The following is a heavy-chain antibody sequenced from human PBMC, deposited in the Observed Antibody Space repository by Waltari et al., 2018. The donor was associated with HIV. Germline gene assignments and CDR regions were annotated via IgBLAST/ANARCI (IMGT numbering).Heavy chain of an antibody. CDR3: AREGAGGYGGPPFDF. D-gene: IGHD5-12*01. V-gene: IGHV1-2*06. CDR2: INPDIGGT. J-gene: IGHJ4*02. Sequence: QAQLVQSGAEVKKPGASVKVSCKASGHRFTGYYIPWVRQAPGQGPEWMGRINPDIGGTNYAQKFQGRVTMTRDTSISTAHMDLSRLRSDDTAIYYCAREGAGGYGGPPFDFWGQGALVTVSS. CDR1: GHRFTGYY.